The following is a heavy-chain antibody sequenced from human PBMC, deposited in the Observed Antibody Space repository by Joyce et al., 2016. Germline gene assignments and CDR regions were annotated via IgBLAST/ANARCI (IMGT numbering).Heavy chain of an antibody. V-gene: IGHV3-49*03. CDR3: GADHWRSPQRRPH. Sequence: SGFNFGDYALTWFRQAPGKGLEWVGFIRSQAYGGSTDYAASVKGRFTISRDDSKSIAYLQMSSLNIEDTATYYCGADHWRSPQRRPHWGQGTLVTVSS. J-gene: IGHJ4*02. CDR1: GFNFGDYA. D-gene: IGHD3-3*01. CDR2: IRSQAYGGST.